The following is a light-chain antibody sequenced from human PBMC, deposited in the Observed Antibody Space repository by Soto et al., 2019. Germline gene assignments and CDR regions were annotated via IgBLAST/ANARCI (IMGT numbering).Light chain of an antibody. CDR1: QSVLYSSNNKNY. J-gene: IGKJ1*01. V-gene: IGKV4-1*01. CDR2: WAS. CDR3: QQYYSTPWT. Sequence: DIVMTQSPDSLAVSLGERATINCKSSQSVLYSSNNKNYLAWYQQKPGQPPKLLIYWASTRESGVPDRFSGSGSGTDLTLTISSLQAEDVAVYYCQQYYSTPWTFDQGTKVEIK.